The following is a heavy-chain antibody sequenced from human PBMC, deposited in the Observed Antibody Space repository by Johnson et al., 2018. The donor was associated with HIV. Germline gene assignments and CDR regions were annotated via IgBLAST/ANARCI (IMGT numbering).Heavy chain of an antibody. D-gene: IGHD3-16*01. Sequence: EMQLVESGGGVVKPGMFVRLSCAASGFTFSNAWMTWVRQAPGKGLEWVGRIKAKTDGETTDYAAPVKGRFTISRDDSKNTLYLQMNSLKPEDTAVYYCTTGFGPAYEIWGQGTMVTVSS. J-gene: IGHJ3*02. V-gene: IGHV3-15*01. CDR3: TTGFGPAYEI. CDR2: IKAKTDGETT. CDR1: GFTFSNAW.